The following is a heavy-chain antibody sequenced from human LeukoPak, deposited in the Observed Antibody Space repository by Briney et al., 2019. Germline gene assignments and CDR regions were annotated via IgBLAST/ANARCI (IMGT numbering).Heavy chain of an antibody. CDR1: GYTFTSYG. V-gene: IGHV1-18*01. D-gene: IGHD3-22*01. Sequence: ASVKVSCKASGYTFTSYGISWVRQAPGQGLERMGWISAYNGNTNYAQKLQGRVTMTTDTSTSTAYMELRSLRSDDTAVYYCARDRYYDSSGYYTNDAFGVWGQGTMVTVSS. CDR3: ARDRYYDSSGYYTNDAFGV. J-gene: IGHJ3*01. CDR2: ISAYNGNT.